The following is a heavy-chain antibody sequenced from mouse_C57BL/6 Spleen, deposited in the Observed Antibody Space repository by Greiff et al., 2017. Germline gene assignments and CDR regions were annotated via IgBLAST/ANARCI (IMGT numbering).Heavy chain of an antibody. V-gene: IGHV1-52*01. CDR2: IDPSDSET. J-gene: IGHJ3*01. CDR3: ARGGDLPWFAY. CDR1: GYTFTSYW. Sequence: QVHVKQPGAELVRPGSSVKLSCKASGYTFTSYWMHWVKQRPIQGLEWIGNIDPSDSETHYNQKFKDKATLTVDKSSSTAYMQLSSLASEDSAVYYCARGGDLPWFAYWGQGTLVTVSA.